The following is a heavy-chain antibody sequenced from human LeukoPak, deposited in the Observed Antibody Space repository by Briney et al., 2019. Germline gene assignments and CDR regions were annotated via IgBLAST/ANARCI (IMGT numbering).Heavy chain of an antibody. J-gene: IGHJ4*02. CDR1: GFTFSSYA. CDR3: ARGAVASFDY. D-gene: IGHD6-19*01. V-gene: IGHV3-30-3*01. Sequence: GGSLRLSCAASGFTFSSYAMHWVRQAPGKGLEWVAVISYDGSNKYYADSVKGRFTISRDNSKNTLYLQMNSLRAEDTAVYYCARGAVASFDYWGQGTLVTVSS. CDR2: ISYDGSNK.